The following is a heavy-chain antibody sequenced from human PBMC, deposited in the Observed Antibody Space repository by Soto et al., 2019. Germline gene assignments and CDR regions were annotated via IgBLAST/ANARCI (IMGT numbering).Heavy chain of an antibody. Sequence: GASVKVSCKVSGYTLTELSMHWVRQATGQGLEWMGWMNPNSGNTGYAQKFQGRVTMTRNTSISTAYMELSSLRSEDTAVYYCARGQDYSPAKFDYWGQGPLVTVS. V-gene: IGHV1-8*01. CDR3: ARGQDYSPAKFDY. CDR2: MNPNSGNT. J-gene: IGHJ4*02. D-gene: IGHD4-4*01. CDR1: GYTLTELS.